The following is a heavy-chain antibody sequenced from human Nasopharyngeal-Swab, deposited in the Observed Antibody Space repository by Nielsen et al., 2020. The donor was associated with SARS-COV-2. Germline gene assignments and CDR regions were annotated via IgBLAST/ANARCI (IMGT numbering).Heavy chain of an antibody. CDR3: ARGYGSYPYYYGMDV. CDR2: INSDGSST. D-gene: IGHD1-26*01. J-gene: IGHJ6*02. Sequence: GGSLRLSCAASGFTFSSYWMHWVRQAPGKGLVWVSRINSDGSSTSYADSVKGRFTISRDNAKNTLYLQMNSLRAEDTAVYYCARGYGSYPYYYGMDVGGQGTTVTVSS. CDR1: GFTFSSYW. V-gene: IGHV3-74*01.